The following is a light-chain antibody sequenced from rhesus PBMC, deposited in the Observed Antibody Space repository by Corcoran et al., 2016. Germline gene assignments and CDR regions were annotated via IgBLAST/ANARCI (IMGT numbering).Light chain of an antibody. CDR1: QGISSY. J-gene: IGKJ1*01. CDR2: YAS. CDR3: QQHNNYPRT. Sequence: DIQMTQSPSSLSASVGDRVTITCRASQGISSYLAWYQQKPGKAPKPLIYYASTWESGVPSRFSGSGSGTDFTLTISSLQPEDFEIYYCQQHNNYPRTFGQGTKVEIK. V-gene: IGKV1S14*01.